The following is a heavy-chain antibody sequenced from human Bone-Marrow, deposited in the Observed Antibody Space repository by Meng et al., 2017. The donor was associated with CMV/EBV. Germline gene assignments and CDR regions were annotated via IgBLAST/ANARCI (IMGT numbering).Heavy chain of an antibody. Sequence: GESLKISCAASGFSVNLEYMGWVRQAPGKGLEWVSLLHVAGDTYYADSVKGRFTISRDNSKNMLYIQMDSLRVDDTAVYYCARVGFGAGLWRRVYWGQGTLVTVSS. J-gene: IGHJ4*02. D-gene: IGHD3-16*01. CDR3: ARVGFGAGLWRRVY. V-gene: IGHV3-66*02. CDR1: GFSVNLEY. CDR2: LHVAGDT.